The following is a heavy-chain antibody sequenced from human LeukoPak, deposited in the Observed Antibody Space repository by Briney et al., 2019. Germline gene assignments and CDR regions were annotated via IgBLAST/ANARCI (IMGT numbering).Heavy chain of an antibody. J-gene: IGHJ4*02. CDR3: AREGMYYYDSSGYYYTFDY. Sequence: ASVKVSCKASGYTFTGYYMHWVRQAPGQGLEWMGWINPNSGGTNYAQKFQGRVTMTRDTSISTAYMELSRLRSDDTAVYYCAREGMYYYDSSGYYYTFDYWGQGTLVTVSS. V-gene: IGHV1-2*02. CDR1: GYTFTGYY. CDR2: INPNSGGT. D-gene: IGHD3-22*01.